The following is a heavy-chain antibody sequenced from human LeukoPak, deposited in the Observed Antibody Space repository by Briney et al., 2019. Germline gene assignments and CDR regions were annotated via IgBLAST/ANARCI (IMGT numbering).Heavy chain of an antibody. D-gene: IGHD3-9*01. CDR3: ARDYDILTGYPDY. Sequence: GGSLRLSCAASGFTFSSYSMNWVRQAPRKGLEWVSSISSSSSYIYYADSVKGRFTISRDNAKNSLYLQMNSLRAEDTAVYYCARDYDILTGYPDYWGQGTLVTVSS. CDR2: ISSSSSYI. J-gene: IGHJ4*02. V-gene: IGHV3-21*01. CDR1: GFTFSSYS.